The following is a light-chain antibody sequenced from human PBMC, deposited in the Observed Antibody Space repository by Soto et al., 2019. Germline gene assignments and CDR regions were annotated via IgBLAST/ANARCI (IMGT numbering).Light chain of an antibody. J-gene: IGKJ2*01. CDR3: QQYGSSSET. Sequence: EIVLTQSPGTLSLSPGERATLSCRASQSVSSSYLAWYQQKPGQAPRLLIYGASSRATGIPDRFSGSGSGTDFTLTIRRLEPEDFAVYYCQQYGSSSETFGQGTKLEFK. V-gene: IGKV3-20*01. CDR2: GAS. CDR1: QSVSSSY.